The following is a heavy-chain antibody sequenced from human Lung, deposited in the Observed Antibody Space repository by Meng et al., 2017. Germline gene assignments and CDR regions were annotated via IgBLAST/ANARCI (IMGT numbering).Heavy chain of an antibody. CDR1: GGSFSDYY. V-gene: IGHV4-34*01. Sequence: VPLQPWCCVLFKPSVTLSLPCVGSGGSFSDYYWSWLRQPPGKGLEWIGEINHSGSTNYNPSLESRATISVDTSQNNLSLKLSSVTAADSAVYYCARGPTTMAHDFDYWGQGTLVTVSS. J-gene: IGHJ4*02. CDR3: ARGPTTMAHDFDY. CDR2: INHSGST. D-gene: IGHD4-11*01.